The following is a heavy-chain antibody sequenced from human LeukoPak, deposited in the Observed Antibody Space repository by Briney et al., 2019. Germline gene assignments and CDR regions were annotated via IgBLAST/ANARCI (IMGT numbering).Heavy chain of an antibody. V-gene: IGHV1-69*06. Sequence: SVKVSCKASGGTFSSYGISWVRQAPGQGLEWMGGIIPIFGTANYAQKFQGRVTITADKSTSTAYMELSSLRSEDTAVYYCARGGYCSSTSCYSPFDPWGQGTLVTVSS. CDR3: ARGGYCSSTSCYSPFDP. D-gene: IGHD2-2*01. CDR1: GGTFSSYG. J-gene: IGHJ5*02. CDR2: IIPIFGTA.